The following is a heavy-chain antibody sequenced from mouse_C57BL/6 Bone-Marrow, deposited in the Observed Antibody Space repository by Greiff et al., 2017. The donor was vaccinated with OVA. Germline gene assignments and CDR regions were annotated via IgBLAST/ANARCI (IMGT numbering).Heavy chain of an antibody. Sequence: QVHVKQSGAELVRPGASVTLSCKASGYTFTDYEMHWVKQTPVHGLEWIGAIDPETGGTAYNQKFKGKAILTADKSSSTAYMELRSLTSEDSAVYYCTRSEDGYPRFAYWGQGTLVTVSA. CDR3: TRSEDGYPRFAY. J-gene: IGHJ3*01. CDR1: GYTFTDYE. V-gene: IGHV1-15*01. CDR2: IDPETGGT. D-gene: IGHD2-3*01.